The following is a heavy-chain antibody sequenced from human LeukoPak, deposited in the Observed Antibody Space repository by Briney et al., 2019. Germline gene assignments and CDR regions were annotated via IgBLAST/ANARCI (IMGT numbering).Heavy chain of an antibody. CDR2: IYYSGST. V-gene: IGHV4-59*01. CDR1: GGSISSYY. J-gene: IGHJ4*02. D-gene: IGHD3-16*01. Sequence: SETLSLTCTVSGGSISSYYWSWIRQPPGKGLEWIGYIYYSGSTNYNPSLKSRVTISVDTSKNQFSLKLSSVTAADTAVYYCARRGAGAPIDHWGQGTLVTVSS. CDR3: ARRGAGAPIDH.